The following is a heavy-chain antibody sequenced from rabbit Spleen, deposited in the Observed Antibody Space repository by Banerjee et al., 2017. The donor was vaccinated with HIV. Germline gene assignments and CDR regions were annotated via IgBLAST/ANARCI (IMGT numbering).Heavy chain of an antibody. CDR2: IDGGDGST. D-gene: IGHD6-1*01. CDR3: ARDQGYSYNFATGDFDL. Sequence: QSLEESGGDLVKPGASLTLTCTASGWSFSSSYYMCWVRQAPGKGLEWIACIDGGDGSTYYASWAKGRFSSSKTSSTTVTLQMTSLTAADTAIYFCARDQGYSYNFATGDFDLWGPGTLVTVS. J-gene: IGHJ4*01. V-gene: IGHV1S40*01. CDR1: GWSFSSSYY.